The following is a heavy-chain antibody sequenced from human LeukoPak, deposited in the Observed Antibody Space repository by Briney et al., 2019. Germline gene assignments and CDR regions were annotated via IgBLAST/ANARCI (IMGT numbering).Heavy chain of an antibody. CDR3: ARLGLYCTGGSCYFGDY. D-gene: IGHD2-15*01. V-gene: IGHV4-34*01. CDR1: GGSFSGYY. CDR2: ISHTGRT. J-gene: IGHJ4*02. Sequence: PSETLSLTCAVYGGSFSGYYWSWVRQPPGKGLEWIGEISHTGRTNYSPPFKSRVTISVDTSKNQFSLKLTSVTAADTAVYYCARLGLYCTGGSCYFGDYWGQGTLVSVS.